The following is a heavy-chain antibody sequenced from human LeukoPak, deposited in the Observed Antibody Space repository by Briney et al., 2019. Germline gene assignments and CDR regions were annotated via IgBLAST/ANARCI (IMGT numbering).Heavy chain of an antibody. V-gene: IGHV4-39*06. J-gene: IGHJ4*02. CDR2: IYYSGST. D-gene: IGHD3-22*01. CDR3: ARDCSGGSSNSITVTAVVLLGTNFDY. CDR1: GGSISSSSYY. Sequence: SETLSLTCTVSGGSISSSSYYWGWIRQPPGQGLEWIGSIYYSGSTYYNPSLKSRVAMSVDTYKKQFLRLRSVTAADTATFYCARDCSGGSSNSITVTAVVLLGTNFDYWGQGTLVTVSS.